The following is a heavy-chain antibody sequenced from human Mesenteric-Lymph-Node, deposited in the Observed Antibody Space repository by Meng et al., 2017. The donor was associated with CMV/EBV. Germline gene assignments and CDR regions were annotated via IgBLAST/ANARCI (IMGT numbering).Heavy chain of an antibody. Sequence: GESLKISCAASGFTFNNAWMSWVRQAPGKGLEWVGRIKLKTDGGTTDYAAPVKGRFTISRDNAENTLFLQMNSLGVEDTAVYYCARDKIRTLWFGGNWFDPWGQGTLVTVSS. CDR1: GFTFNNAW. J-gene: IGHJ5*02. CDR3: ARDKIRTLWFGGNWFDP. D-gene: IGHD3-10*01. CDR2: IKLKTDGGTT. V-gene: IGHV3-15*05.